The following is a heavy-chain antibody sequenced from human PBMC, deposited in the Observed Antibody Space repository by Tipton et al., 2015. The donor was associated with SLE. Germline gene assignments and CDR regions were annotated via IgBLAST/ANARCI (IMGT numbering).Heavy chain of an antibody. CDR1: GGSISTYY. D-gene: IGHD4-17*01. Sequence: TLSLTCTVSGGSISTYYWSWIRQPPGKGLEWIGYIYYSGSTNYNPSLKSRVTISIDTSKDQFSLRLTSVSAADTAVYYCARLLVYGDYIDYWGQGTLVTVSS. V-gene: IGHV4-59*08. J-gene: IGHJ4*02. CDR2: IYYSGST. CDR3: ARLLVYGDYIDY.